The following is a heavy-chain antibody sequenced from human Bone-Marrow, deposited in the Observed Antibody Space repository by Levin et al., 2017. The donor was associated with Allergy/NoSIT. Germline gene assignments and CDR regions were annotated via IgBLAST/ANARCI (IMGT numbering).Heavy chain of an antibody. CDR2: IKQDGSEK. CDR1: GFTFSSYW. V-gene: IGHV3-7*01. Sequence: GESLKISCAASGFTFSSYWMSWVRQAPGKGLEWVANIKQDGSEKYYVDSVKGRFTISRDNAKNSLYLQMNSLRAEDTAVYYCARDRDSSGYTPLGYWGQGTLVTVSS. J-gene: IGHJ4*02. CDR3: ARDRDSSGYTPLGY. D-gene: IGHD3-22*01.